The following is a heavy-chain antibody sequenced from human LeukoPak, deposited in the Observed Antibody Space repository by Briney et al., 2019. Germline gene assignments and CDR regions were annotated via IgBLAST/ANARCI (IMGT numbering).Heavy chain of an antibody. Sequence: PSETLSLTCTVSGGSISSYYWSWIRQPPGKGLEWIGYIYYSGSTNYNPSLKSRVTISVDTSKNQFSLKLSSVTAADTAVYYCARGGRWTTSYFDYWGQGTLVTVSS. J-gene: IGHJ4*02. CDR3: ARGGRWTTSYFDY. D-gene: IGHD4-17*01. V-gene: IGHV4-59*12. CDR2: IYYSGST. CDR1: GGSISSYY.